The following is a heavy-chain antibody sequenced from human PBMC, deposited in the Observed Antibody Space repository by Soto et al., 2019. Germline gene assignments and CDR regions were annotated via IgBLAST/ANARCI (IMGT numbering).Heavy chain of an antibody. J-gene: IGHJ6*03. CDR1: GDTFSTHT. CDR3: ARDQHCSVSTCFGYPDV. V-gene: IGHV1-69*08. CDR2: IIPLLGLT. D-gene: IGHD3-22*01. Sequence: HVQLLQSGAEVKMPGSSVKVSCHASGDTFSTHTITWVRQAPGQGLEWVGRIIPLLGLTDYDPKFQGRVVITADKSSSTTYLVLSRLRSEDTALSYCARDQHCSVSTCFGYPDVGGTGTSVTVSS.